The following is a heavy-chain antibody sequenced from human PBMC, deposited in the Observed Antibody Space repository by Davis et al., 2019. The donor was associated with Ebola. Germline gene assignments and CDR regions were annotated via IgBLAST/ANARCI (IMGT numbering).Heavy chain of an antibody. CDR3: ARDHHYYGSGSYYTSFDY. J-gene: IGHJ4*02. CDR1: GFTFSSYS. CDR2: ISSSSSYI. V-gene: IGHV3-21*01. Sequence: GGSLRLSCAASGFTFSSYSMNWVRQAPGKGLEWVPSISSSSSYIYYADSVKGRFTISRDNAKNSLYLQMNSLRAEDTAVYYCARDHHYYGSGSYYTSFDYWGQGTLVTVSS. D-gene: IGHD3-10*01.